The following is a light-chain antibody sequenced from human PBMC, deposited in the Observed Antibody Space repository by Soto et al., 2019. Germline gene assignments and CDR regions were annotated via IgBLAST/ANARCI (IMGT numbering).Light chain of an antibody. CDR2: ATS. CDR1: QGISNY. J-gene: IGKJ1*01. Sequence: DIQMTQSPSSLSASVGDRVTITCRASQGISNYLAWYQQKPGEVPKLLIYATSTLQSGVPSRFSGSGSGTDFTLTISSLQPEDVATYYCQKYDNAPRAFGQGTRVDIK. CDR3: QKYDNAPRA. V-gene: IGKV1-27*01.